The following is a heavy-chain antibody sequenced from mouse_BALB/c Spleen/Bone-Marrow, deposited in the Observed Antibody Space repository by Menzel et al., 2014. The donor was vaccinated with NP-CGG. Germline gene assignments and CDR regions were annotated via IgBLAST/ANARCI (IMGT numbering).Heavy chain of an antibody. CDR3: ARQYGNYFDY. CDR1: GYAFSSYW. V-gene: IGHV1-80*01. Sequence: QVQLQQSGAELVRPGSSVKISCKASGYAFSSYWMNWVKQRPGQGLEWIGQIYPGDGDTNYNGKFKGKATLTADKSSSTAYMQFSSLTSEDSAVYFCARQYGNYFDYWGQGTTLTVSS. D-gene: IGHD2-10*02. J-gene: IGHJ2*01. CDR2: IYPGDGDT.